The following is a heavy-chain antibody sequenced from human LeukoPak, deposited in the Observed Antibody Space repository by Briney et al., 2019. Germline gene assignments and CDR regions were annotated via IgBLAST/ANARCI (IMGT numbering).Heavy chain of an antibody. CDR3: TRAIIVALGTGPFDI. D-gene: IGHD6-13*01. CDR1: GFSFSSYT. J-gene: IGHJ3*02. Sequence: GGSLRLSCAASGFSFSSYTMNWVRLAPGRGLDWVSSIIGTSEMHYADSVKGRFTVSRDNDKNSLFLQLYSLSVEDTAVYYCTRAIIVALGTGPFDIWGQGTVVTVSS. V-gene: IGHV3-21*06. CDR2: IIGTSEM.